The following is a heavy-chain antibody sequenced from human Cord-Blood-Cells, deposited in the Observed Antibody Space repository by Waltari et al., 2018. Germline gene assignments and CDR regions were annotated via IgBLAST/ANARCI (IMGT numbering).Heavy chain of an antibody. D-gene: IGHD6-13*01. V-gene: IGHV3-23*01. CDR1: GFTFSSYA. J-gene: IGHJ4*02. Sequence: EVQLLESGGGLVQPGGSLRLSCAASGFTFSSYALSWVRQAPGKGLEWVSAISGSGGSTYYAASVTGRFTISRDNSKNTLYLQMNSLRAEDTAVYYCAKFHSSSWFWFDYWGQGTLVTVSS. CDR3: AKFHSSSWFWFDY. CDR2: ISGSGGST.